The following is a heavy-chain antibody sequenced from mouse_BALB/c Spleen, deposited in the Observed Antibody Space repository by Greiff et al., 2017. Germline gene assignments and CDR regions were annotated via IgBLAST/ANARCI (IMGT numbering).Heavy chain of an antibody. J-gene: IGHJ3*01. CDR3: ARGGAYGNYWFAY. D-gene: IGHD2-1*01. Sequence: EVKLQESGPELVKPGASVKISCKASGYTFTDYNMHWVKQSHGKSLEWIGYIYPYNGGTGYNQKFKSKATLTVDNSSSTAYMELRSLTSEDSAVYYCARGGAYGNYWFAYWGQGTLVTVSA. CDR1: GYTFTDYN. CDR2: IYPYNGGT. V-gene: IGHV1S29*02.